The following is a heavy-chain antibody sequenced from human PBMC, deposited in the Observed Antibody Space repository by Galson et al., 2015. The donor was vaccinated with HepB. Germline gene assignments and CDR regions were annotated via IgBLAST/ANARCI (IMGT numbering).Heavy chain of an antibody. J-gene: IGHJ4*02. Sequence: SLRLSCAASGFTFSSYWMSWVRQAPGKGLEWVANIKQDGSEKYYVDSVKGRFTISRDNAKNSLYLQMNSLRAEDTAVYYCARGGGYYYDSSGSHYFNYWGQGTLVTVSS. D-gene: IGHD3-22*01. V-gene: IGHV3-7*03. CDR3: ARGGGYYYDSSGSHYFNY. CDR1: GFTFSSYW. CDR2: IKQDGSEK.